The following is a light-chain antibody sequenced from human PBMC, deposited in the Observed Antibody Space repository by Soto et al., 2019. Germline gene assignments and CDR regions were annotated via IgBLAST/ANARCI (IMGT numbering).Light chain of an antibody. J-gene: IGKJ4*01. CDR3: QRRSDWPST. Sequence: EIVLTQSPATLSLSPGDRATLSCRASQTVSSYLAWYQQKPGQAPRLLIYDASSRATGIPARFSGSGSGTDFTLTITSLEPEDFEVYYCQRRSDWPSTFGGGTKVEIK. V-gene: IGKV3-11*01. CDR1: QTVSSY. CDR2: DAS.